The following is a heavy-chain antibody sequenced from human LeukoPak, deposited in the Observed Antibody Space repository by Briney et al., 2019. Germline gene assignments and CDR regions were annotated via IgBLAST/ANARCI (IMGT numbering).Heavy chain of an antibody. CDR1: GFTVSSNY. V-gene: IGHV3-53*01. Sequence: GGSLRLPCAASGFTVSSNYMSWVRQAPGKGLEWVSVIYSGGSTYYADSVKGRFTISRDNSKNTLYLQMNSLRAEDTAVYYCARDLGRVRGVLMGFDPWGQGTLVTVSS. CDR2: IYSGGST. CDR3: ARDLGRVRGVLMGFDP. D-gene: IGHD3-10*01. J-gene: IGHJ5*02.